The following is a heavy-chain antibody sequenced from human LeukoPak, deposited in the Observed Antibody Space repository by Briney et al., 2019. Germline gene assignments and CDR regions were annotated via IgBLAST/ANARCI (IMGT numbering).Heavy chain of an antibody. CDR1: GGSISSSFCY. J-gene: IGHJ4*02. Sequence: SETLSLTCTVSGGSISSSFCYWGWIRQPPGKGLEWIGSIYSSGSTYYNPSLKSRVTISVDTSKNQFSLKLTSVTAADTAVYYCARDGYNSFGYFDYWGQGTLVTVSS. D-gene: IGHD5-24*01. V-gene: IGHV4-39*07. CDR2: IYSSGST. CDR3: ARDGYNSFGYFDY.